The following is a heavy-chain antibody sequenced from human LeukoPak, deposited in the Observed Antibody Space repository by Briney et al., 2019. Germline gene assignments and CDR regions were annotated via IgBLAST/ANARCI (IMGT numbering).Heavy chain of an antibody. CDR1: GFTFSNLW. D-gene: IGHD5-12*01. J-gene: IGHJ4*02. Sequence: GGSLRLSCAASGFTFSNLWMNWVRQAPGKGLEWVSSISSSSRYIYYADSLKGRFTISRDDAKNSLYLQMNSLRVEDTAVYYCVRGRGYSGYDPFDFWGQGTLVTVSS. CDR3: VRGRGYSGYDPFDF. V-gene: IGHV3-21*01. CDR2: ISSSSRYI.